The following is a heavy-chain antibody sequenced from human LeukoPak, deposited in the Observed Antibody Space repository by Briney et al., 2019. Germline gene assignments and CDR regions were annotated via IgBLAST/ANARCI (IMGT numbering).Heavy chain of an antibody. CDR3: ARELSLTIFGAGDAFDI. CDR2: INHSGST. V-gene: IGHV4-34*01. CDR1: GGSFSGYY. J-gene: IGHJ3*02. Sequence: ASETLSLTCAVYGGSFSGYYWSWIRQPPGKGLEWIGEINHSGSTNYNPSLKSRVTISVDPSKNQFSLKLSSVTAADTAVYYCARELSLTIFGAGDAFDIWGQGTMVTVSS. D-gene: IGHD3-3*01.